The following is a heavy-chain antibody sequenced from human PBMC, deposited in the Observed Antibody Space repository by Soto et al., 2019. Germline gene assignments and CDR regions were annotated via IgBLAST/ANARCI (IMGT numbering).Heavy chain of an antibody. CDR1: AFAFSNYW. CDR3: ARTYYYYDMDV. J-gene: IGHJ6*02. V-gene: IGHV3-74*01. Sequence: PGGSLRLSCAASAFAFSNYWMHWVRQAPGKGLVWVSRINSDGSSTSYADSVKGRFTISRDNAKNTLYLQMNSLRAEDTAVYFCARTYYYYDMDVWGQGTTVTVSS. CDR2: INSDGSST.